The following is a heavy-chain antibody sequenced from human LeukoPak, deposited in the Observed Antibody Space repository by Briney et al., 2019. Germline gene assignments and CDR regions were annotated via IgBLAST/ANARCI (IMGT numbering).Heavy chain of an antibody. CDR3: ARGDSSGYQRNTKLDY. CDR2: IGTAGDT. CDR1: GFTFSSYD. Sequence: GGSLRLSCAASGFTFSSYDMLWVRQTTGKGLEWVSAIGTAGDTYYPGSVKGRFTISRENAKNSLYLQMNSLRAGDMAVYYCARGDSSGYQRNTKLDYWGQGTLVTVSS. J-gene: IGHJ4*02. V-gene: IGHV3-13*01. D-gene: IGHD3-22*01.